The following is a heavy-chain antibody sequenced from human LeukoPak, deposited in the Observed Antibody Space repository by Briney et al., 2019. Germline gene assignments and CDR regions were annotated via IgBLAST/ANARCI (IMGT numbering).Heavy chain of an antibody. CDR2: INHSGST. CDR1: GGSFSGYY. CDR3: ARAGGYSYGYNSG. V-gene: IGHV4-34*01. D-gene: IGHD5-18*01. Sequence: PSETLSLTCAVYGGSFSGYYWSWIRQPPGKGLEWIGEINHSGSTNYNPSLKSRVTISVDTSKNQFSLKLSSVTAADTAVYYCARAGGYSYGYNSGWGQGTLVTVSS. J-gene: IGHJ4*02.